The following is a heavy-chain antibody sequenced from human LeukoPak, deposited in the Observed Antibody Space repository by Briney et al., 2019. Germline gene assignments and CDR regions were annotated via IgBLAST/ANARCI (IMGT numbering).Heavy chain of an antibody. CDR2: INPNSGGI. CDR3: ARDGANKVRGVHYFYMDV. D-gene: IGHD3-10*01. Sequence: ASVKVSCKASGYTFTGYYIHWVRRAPGQGLEWVGRINPNSGGIEYAQRFQGRVTMTRDTSISTAYMELSRLRSDDTAVYYCARDGANKVRGVHYFYMDVWGKGTTVTVSS. J-gene: IGHJ6*03. CDR1: GYTFTGYY. V-gene: IGHV1-2*06.